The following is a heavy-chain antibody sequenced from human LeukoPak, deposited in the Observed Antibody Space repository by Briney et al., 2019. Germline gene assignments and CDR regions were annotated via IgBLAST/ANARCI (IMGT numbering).Heavy chain of an antibody. V-gene: IGHV3-7*01. CDR2: IKQDGSEK. CDR1: GFTFSSYW. Sequence: PGGSLRLSCAASGFTFSSYWMSWVRQAPGKGLEWVANIKQDGSEKYYVDSVKGRFTISRDNAKNSLYLQMNSLRAEDTAVYYCARGGDTMIVVVTYYFDYWGQGTLVTVSS. CDR3: ARGGDTMIVVVTYYFDY. D-gene: IGHD3-22*01. J-gene: IGHJ4*02.